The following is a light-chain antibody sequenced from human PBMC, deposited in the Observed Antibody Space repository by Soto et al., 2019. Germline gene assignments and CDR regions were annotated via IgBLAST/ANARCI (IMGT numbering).Light chain of an antibody. Sequence: IQLTHSPSTLPASVGDRVTLTCRASESISNWLAWYQHKPGTAPKLLIYHASILETAVPSRFSANGSGTEFTLTISSLQPSDFATYYCQQYRTYSFGQGTKVDIK. CDR3: QQYRTYS. J-gene: IGKJ1*01. V-gene: IGKV1-5*01. CDR1: ESISNW. CDR2: HAS.